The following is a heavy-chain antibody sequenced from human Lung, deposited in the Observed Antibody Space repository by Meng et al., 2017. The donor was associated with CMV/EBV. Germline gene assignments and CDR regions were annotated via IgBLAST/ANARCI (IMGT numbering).Heavy chain of an antibody. J-gene: IGHJ4*02. CDR1: GFTFSDSA. V-gene: IGHV3-73*01. CDR3: CRPTAVASSPTDY. CDR2: IRSKASNYAT. D-gene: IGHD6-19*01. Sequence: GGSLRLXCAASGFTFSDSAMYWVRQASGKGLEWVGRIRSKASNYATTYATSVEGRFTISRDDSKNMVYLEMNSLKIEDTALYYCCRPTAVASSPTDYWGQGTLVXVSS.